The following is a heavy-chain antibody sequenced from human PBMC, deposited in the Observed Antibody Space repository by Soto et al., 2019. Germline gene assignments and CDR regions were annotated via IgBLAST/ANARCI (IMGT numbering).Heavy chain of an antibody. CDR1: GYSFTSYV. CDR3: ARPLGYSTGYYVY. Sequence: ASVKVSCKASGYSFTSYVMHWVRQAPGQRLEWMGWINTGNGNTKYSQEFQGRVTITRDTSASIAYMELSSLRSEDTAVYYCARPLGYSTGYYVYWGRGTLVTVSS. V-gene: IGHV1-3*04. CDR2: INTGNGNT. D-gene: IGHD3-22*01. J-gene: IGHJ4*02.